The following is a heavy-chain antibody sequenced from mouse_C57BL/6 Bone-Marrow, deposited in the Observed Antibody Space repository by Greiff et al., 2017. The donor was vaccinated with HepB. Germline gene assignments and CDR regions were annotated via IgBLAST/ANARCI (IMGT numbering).Heavy chain of an antibody. CDR3: TRPVNWYFDV. CDR2: IRNKANNHTT. V-gene: IGHV6-6*01. J-gene: IGHJ1*03. D-gene: IGHD2-2*01. Sequence: EVKLEESGGGLVQPGGSMKLSCAASGFTFSDAWMDWVRQSPEKGLEWVAEIRNKANNHTTYYAESVKVRFTISRDDSKTRVYLQMTSLRAEDTGIYYCTRPVNWYFDVWGTGTTVTVSS. CDR1: GFTFSDAW.